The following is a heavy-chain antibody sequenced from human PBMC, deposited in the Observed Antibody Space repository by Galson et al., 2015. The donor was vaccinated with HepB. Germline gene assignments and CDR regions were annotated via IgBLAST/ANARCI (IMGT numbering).Heavy chain of an antibody. D-gene: IGHD3-9*01. CDR3: AGDEAAAYYQGAYLDS. Sequence: FQRLSCVVTGFAFSTYGMLSVRRAPGNGLEGVGVICYDGSNKYYAGFVRGRFTISRDNFKITLYLQMNSLRAEDTAVYYCAGDEAAAYYQGAYLDSWGQGTLVTVSS. CDR1: GFAFSTYG. V-gene: IGHV3-30*03. CDR2: ICYDGSNK. J-gene: IGHJ4*02.